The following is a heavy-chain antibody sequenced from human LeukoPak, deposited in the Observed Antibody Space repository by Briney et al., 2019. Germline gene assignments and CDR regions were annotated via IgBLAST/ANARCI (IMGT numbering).Heavy chain of an antibody. Sequence: ASVKVSCKASGYTFTSYYMHWVRQAPGQGLEWMGIINPSGGSTSYAQKFQGRVTMTRDTSTSTVYMELSRLRSDDTAVYYCARGGWFGEFLTSNWFDPWGQGTLVTVSS. CDR3: ARGGWFGEFLTSNWFDP. V-gene: IGHV1-46*01. CDR2: INPSGGST. CDR1: GYTFTSYY. D-gene: IGHD3-10*01. J-gene: IGHJ5*02.